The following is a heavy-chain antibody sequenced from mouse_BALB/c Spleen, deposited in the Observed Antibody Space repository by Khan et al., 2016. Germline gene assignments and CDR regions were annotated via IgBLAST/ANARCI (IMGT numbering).Heavy chain of an antibody. D-gene: IGHD1-1*02. CDR3: ARTYGKYGYFDV. CDR1: GFTFSDYY. V-gene: IGHV5-4*02. CDR2: ISDGGAYT. Sequence: EVELVESGGGLVKPGGSLKLSCAASGFTFSDYYMYWVRQTPEKRLEWVATISDGGAYTYYSDSVKGRFTISRDNAKNNLYLQMSSLRSEDPAMYYGARTYGKYGYFDVWGAGATVTVSS. J-gene: IGHJ1*01.